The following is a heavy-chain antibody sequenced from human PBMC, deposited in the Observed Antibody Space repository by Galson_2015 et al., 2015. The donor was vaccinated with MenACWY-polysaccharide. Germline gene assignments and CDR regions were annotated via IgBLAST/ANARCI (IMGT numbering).Heavy chain of an antibody. V-gene: IGHV3-15*01. CDR1: TFTLGNAY. Sequence: SLRLSCAASTFTLGNAYMSWARQAPGKGLEWVARIKSKPDGGTTDYAAPVKGRFTISRDDSKNTLYLQMSSLKTEDTAVYYCTTDRGITARPIFDSWGQGTLVTVSS. CDR3: TTDRGITARPIFDS. CDR2: IKSKPDGGTT. J-gene: IGHJ4*02. D-gene: IGHD6-6*01.